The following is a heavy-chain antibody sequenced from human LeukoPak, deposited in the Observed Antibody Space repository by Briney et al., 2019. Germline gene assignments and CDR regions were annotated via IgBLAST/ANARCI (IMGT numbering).Heavy chain of an antibody. CDR2: INHSGST. Sequence: SETLSLTCAVHGGSFSGSYWSWIRQPPGKGLEWIGEINHSGSTNYNPSLKSRVTLSVDTSKNQFSLKLSSVTAAPTAVYYCATLRIPPRLNRVDYWGQEPWSPSPQ. D-gene: IGHD2-2*02. CDR3: ATLRIPPRLNRVDY. V-gene: IGHV4-34*01. CDR1: GGSFSGSY. J-gene: IGHJ4*01.